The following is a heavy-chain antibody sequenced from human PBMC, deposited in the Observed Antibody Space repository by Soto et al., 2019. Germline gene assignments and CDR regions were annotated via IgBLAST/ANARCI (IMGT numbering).Heavy chain of an antibody. CDR2: INSDGSST. CDR1: GFTFSNYW. J-gene: IGHJ3*02. V-gene: IGHV3-74*01. D-gene: IGHD1-7*01. Sequence: EVQLVESGGGLVQPGGSLRLSCAASGFTFSNYWMHWVRQVPGKGLVWVSRINSDGSSTSYADSVKGRFTISRDNAKNTLYLQMNSLRAEDTAVYYCAPLNWNYGAFDIWGQGTMVTVSS. CDR3: APLNWNYGAFDI.